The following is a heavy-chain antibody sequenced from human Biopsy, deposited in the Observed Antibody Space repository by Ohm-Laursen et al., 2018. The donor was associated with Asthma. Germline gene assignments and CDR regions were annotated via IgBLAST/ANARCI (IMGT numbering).Heavy chain of an antibody. CDR1: GGSVSSGSYY. Sequence: TLSLTCTVSGGSVSSGSYYWSWIRQPPGKGLAWVSYISYSGSTDYNPSLKSRLTISMDTSKNQFSLKLSSVTAADTAVYYCARVPTTLRYFDLGGRGTLVTVSS. J-gene: IGHJ2*01. CDR2: ISYSGST. CDR3: ARVPTTLRYFDL. D-gene: IGHD2-15*01. V-gene: IGHV4-61*01.